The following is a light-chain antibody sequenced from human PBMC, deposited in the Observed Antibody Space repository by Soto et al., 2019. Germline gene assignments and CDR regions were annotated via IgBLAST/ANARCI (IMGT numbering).Light chain of an antibody. V-gene: IGKV3-15*01. Sequence: ETVITQSPCTLSVSLGERATLYCRASQSVSIHLAWYQQKPGQAPRLLIYDTSTRATGIPARFSGSGSGTEFTLTISSLQSEDFAVYYCQQYSNWPPITFGQGTRLEIK. J-gene: IGKJ5*01. CDR2: DTS. CDR1: QSVSIH. CDR3: QQYSNWPPIT.